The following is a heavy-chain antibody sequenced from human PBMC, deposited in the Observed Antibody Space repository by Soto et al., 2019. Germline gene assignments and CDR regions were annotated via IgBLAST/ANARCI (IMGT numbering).Heavy chain of an antibody. V-gene: IGHV4-39*01. J-gene: IGHJ4*02. Sequence: QLQLQESGPELVKPSETLSLTCSVSDDSINSDKYYWGWIRQPPGKGLEWIGSIYYRGNAYYNPSLQTRVTISLVKSKSQFSLKLNSVTAADSAVYFCARLEGLATTSYYFDFWGPGALVTVSS. D-gene: IGHD3-9*01. CDR3: ARLEGLATTSYYFDF. CDR1: DDSINSDKYY. CDR2: IYYRGNA.